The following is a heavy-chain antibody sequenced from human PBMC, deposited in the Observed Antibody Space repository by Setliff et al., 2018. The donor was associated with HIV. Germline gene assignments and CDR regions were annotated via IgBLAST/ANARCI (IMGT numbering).Heavy chain of an antibody. CDR3: AREVRWELPQGFDH. CDR1: GGSISSRNFY. J-gene: IGHJ4*02. D-gene: IGHD1-26*01. Sequence: SETLSLTCTVSGGSISSRNFYWGWIRQPPGKGLEWIGSIAYTGSGYYNSSLKSRVTISVDTSRNECSLKLASVTAADTAVYYCAREVRWELPQGFDHWGQGSQVTVSS. V-gene: IGHV4-39*07. CDR2: IAYTGSG.